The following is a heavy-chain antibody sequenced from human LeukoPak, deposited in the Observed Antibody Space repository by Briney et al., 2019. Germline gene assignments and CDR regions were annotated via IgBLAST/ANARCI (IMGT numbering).Heavy chain of an antibody. Sequence: GGSLRLSCAASGFPFDDYAMHWVRHAPGKGLEWVSGISWNSGSIGYADSVKGRFTISRDNAKNSLYLQMNSLRAEDTALYYCAKVSYSSGWYSGDAFDIWGQGTMVTVSS. V-gene: IGHV3-9*01. CDR3: AKVSYSSGWYSGDAFDI. CDR1: GFPFDDYA. D-gene: IGHD6-19*01. CDR2: ISWNSGSI. J-gene: IGHJ3*02.